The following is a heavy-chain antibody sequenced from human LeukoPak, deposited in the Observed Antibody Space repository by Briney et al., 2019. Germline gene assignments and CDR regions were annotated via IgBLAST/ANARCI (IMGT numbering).Heavy chain of an antibody. V-gene: IGHV1-46*01. CDR2: INPSGGST. J-gene: IGHJ4*02. D-gene: IGHD5-18*01. CDR3: VKDRDGYSYVIKTYFDS. CDR1: GYTFTSYY. Sequence: ASVKVSCKASGYTFTSYYMHWVRQAPGQGLEWMGIINPSGGSTSYAQKFQGRVTMTRDMSTSTVYMELSSLRAEDTAVYYCVKDRDGYSYVIKTYFDSWGQGTLLTVSS.